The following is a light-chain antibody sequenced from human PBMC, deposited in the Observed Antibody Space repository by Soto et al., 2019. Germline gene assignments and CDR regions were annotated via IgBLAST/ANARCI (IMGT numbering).Light chain of an antibody. J-gene: IGKJ1*01. Sequence: DIQMTQSPFTLSASVGDRVTITCRASQSISTWLAWYQQKPGKAPKLLIYDASSLESGVPSRSSGSGSGTEFTLTISSLQPDDFATYYCQQYDSYSPTFGQGTKVDIK. CDR3: QQYDSYSPT. CDR1: QSISTW. CDR2: DAS. V-gene: IGKV1-5*01.